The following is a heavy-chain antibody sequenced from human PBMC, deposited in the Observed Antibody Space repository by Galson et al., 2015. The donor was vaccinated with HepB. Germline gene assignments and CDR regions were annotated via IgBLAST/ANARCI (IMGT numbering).Heavy chain of an antibody. Sequence: SVKVSCKASGGTFSSYAISWVRQAPGQGLEWMGGIIPIFGTANYAQKFQGRVTITADESTSTAYMELSSLRSEDTAVYYCATNTRGFGESFVDWYDPWGQGTLVTVSS. CDR1: GGTFSSYA. V-gene: IGHV1-69*13. CDR2: IIPIFGTA. D-gene: IGHD3-10*01. CDR3: ATNTRGFGESFVDWYDP. J-gene: IGHJ5*02.